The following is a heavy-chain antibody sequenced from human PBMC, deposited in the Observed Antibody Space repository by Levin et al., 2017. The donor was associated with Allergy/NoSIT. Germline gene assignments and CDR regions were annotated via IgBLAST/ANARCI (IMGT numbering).Heavy chain of an antibody. CDR1: GGSFSGYY. CDR2: INHSGST. V-gene: IGHV4-34*01. D-gene: IGHD6-6*01. Sequence: GSLRLSCAVYGGSFSGYYWSWIRQPPGKGLEWIGEINHSGSTNYNPSLKSRVTISVDTSKNQFSLKLSSVTAADTAVYYCARGRGSSPFKRRYFDLWGRGTLVTVSS. J-gene: IGHJ2*01. CDR3: ARGRGSSPFKRRYFDL.